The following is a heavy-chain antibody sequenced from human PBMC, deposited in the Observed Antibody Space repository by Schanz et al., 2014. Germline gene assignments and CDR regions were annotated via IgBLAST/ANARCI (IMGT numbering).Heavy chain of an antibody. D-gene: IGHD2-15*01. CDR1: GFTLSSYA. V-gene: IGHV3-30-3*01. Sequence: QVQLVESGGGVVQPGRSLRLSCAAYGFTLSSYAMHWVRQAPGKGLEWVAVISYDGSNKYYADSVKGRFTISRDNSKNTLYLQMNTLRAEDTAVYYCARDRGYCSCGSCLTFDYWGQGTLVTVSS. CDR3: ARDRGYCSCGSCLTFDY. CDR2: ISYDGSNK. J-gene: IGHJ4*02.